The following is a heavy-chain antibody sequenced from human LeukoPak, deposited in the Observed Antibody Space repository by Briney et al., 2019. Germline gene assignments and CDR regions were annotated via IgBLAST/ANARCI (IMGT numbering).Heavy chain of an antibody. D-gene: IGHD3-3*01. CDR2: INHSGST. CDR1: GGSFSGYY. CDR3: ARSYYDFWSGPRSSTYGMDV. V-gene: IGHV4-34*01. J-gene: IGHJ6*02. Sequence: SETLSLTCAVYGGSFSGYYWSWIRQPPGKGLEWIGEINHSGSTNYNPSLKSRVTISVDTSKNQFSLKLSSVTAADTAVYYCARSYYDFWSGPRSSTYGMDVWGQGTTVTVSS.